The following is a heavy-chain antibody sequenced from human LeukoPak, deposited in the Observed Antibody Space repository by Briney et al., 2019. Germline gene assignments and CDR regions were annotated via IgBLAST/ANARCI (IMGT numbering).Heavy chain of an antibody. CDR2: IIPIFGTA. V-gene: IGHV1-69*13. Sequence: GASVKVSCKASGGTFSSYAISWVRQAPGQGLEWMGGIIPIFGTANYAQKFQGRVTITADESTSTAYMELSSLRPEDTAVYYCARPSHYGSGSYSVLYYYYGMDVWGQGTTVTVSS. D-gene: IGHD3-10*01. CDR1: GGTFSSYA. CDR3: ARPSHYGSGSYSVLYYYYGMDV. J-gene: IGHJ6*02.